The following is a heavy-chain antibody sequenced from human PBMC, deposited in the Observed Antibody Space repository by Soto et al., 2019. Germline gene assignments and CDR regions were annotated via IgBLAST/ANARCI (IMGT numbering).Heavy chain of an antibody. CDR2: IDASGNT. CDR1: VDSITTYY. D-gene: IGHD6-13*01. Sequence: PSETLSLTCTVSVDSITTYYWSWIRQPAGKGLEWIGRIDASGNTNYNPSLNSRVTMSIDTSKKQFSLKLTSVTAADTAIYYCARYSNNWFQAEGMDVWVQGTTVTVSS. V-gene: IGHV4-4*07. J-gene: IGHJ6*02. CDR3: ARYSNNWFQAEGMDV.